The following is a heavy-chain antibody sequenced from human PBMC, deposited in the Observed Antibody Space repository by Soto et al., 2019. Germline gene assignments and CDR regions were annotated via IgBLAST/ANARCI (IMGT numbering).Heavy chain of an antibody. D-gene: IGHD1-26*01. CDR3: ARGHEATLPPDY. CDR1: GGSISSYY. V-gene: IGHV4-59*01. J-gene: IGHJ4*02. CDR2: IYYSGST. Sequence: LSLTCTVSGGSISSYYWSWIRQPPGKGLEWIGYIYYSGSTNYNPSLKSRVTISVDTSKNQFSLKLSSVTAADTAVYYCARGHEATLPPDYWGQGTLVTVSS.